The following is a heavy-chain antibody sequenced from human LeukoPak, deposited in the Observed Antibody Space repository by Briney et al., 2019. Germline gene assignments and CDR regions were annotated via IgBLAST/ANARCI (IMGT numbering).Heavy chain of an antibody. CDR3: AREVDYYGLGSQINY. D-gene: IGHD3-10*01. CDR2: IYTSGST. J-gene: IGHJ4*02. CDR1: GGSISSGNYY. V-gene: IGHV4-61*02. Sequence: SQTLSLTCTVSGGSISSGNYYWSWIRQPAGKGLEWIGRIYTSGSTNYNPSLKSRVTISVDTSKTQFSLKLSSVTAADTAVYYCAREVDYYGLGSQINYWGQGTLVTVSS.